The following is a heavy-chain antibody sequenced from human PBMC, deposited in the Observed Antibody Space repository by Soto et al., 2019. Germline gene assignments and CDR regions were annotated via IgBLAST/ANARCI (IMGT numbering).Heavy chain of an antibody. CDR2: IYYRGSS. D-gene: IGHD3-10*01. J-gene: IGHJ4*02. CDR3: ASTFGEMSRLDF. Sequence: NPSETLSLTCTVSADSISSPSYYWGWVRQPPGKGLEWVGTIYYRGSSYYNPSLKSRVTISVDTSKNQLSLQLNSVTAADTAVYYCASTFGEMSRLDFWGQGTLVTVSS. V-gene: IGHV4-39*01. CDR1: ADSISSPSYY.